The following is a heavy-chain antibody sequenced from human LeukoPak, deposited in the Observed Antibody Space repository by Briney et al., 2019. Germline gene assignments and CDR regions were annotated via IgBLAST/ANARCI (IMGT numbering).Heavy chain of an antibody. J-gene: IGHJ5*02. CDR3: ARDPRLRYFDWLGFDP. CDR1: GGSISSSNW. D-gene: IGHD3-9*01. Sequence: SETLSLTCAVSGGSISSSNWWSWVRQPPGKGLEWIGSIYHSGSTYYNPSLKSRVTISVDTSKNQFSLKLSSVTAADTAVYYCARDPRLRYFDWLGFDPWGQGTLVTVSS. CDR2: IYHSGST. V-gene: IGHV4-4*02.